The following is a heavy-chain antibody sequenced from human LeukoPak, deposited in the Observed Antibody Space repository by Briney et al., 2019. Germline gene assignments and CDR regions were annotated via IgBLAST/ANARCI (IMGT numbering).Heavy chain of an antibody. Sequence: GASVKVSCKASGYTFTSYGISWVRQAPGQGLEWMGWINPNSGGTNYAQKFQGRVTMTRDTSISTAYMELSRLRSDDTAVYYCARVYSGYAYYFDYWGQGTLVTVSS. CDR3: ARVYSGYAYYFDY. V-gene: IGHV1-2*02. D-gene: IGHD5-12*01. CDR1: GYTFTSYG. CDR2: INPNSGGT. J-gene: IGHJ4*02.